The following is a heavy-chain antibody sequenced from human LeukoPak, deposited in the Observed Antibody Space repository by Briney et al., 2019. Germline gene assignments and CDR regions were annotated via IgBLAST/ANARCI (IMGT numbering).Heavy chain of an antibody. V-gene: IGHV3-30*02. CDR3: AKDWPGYSSGKGAFDI. Sequence: QPGGSLRLSCAASGFTFSSYAMSWVRQAPGKGLEWVAFIRYDGINKDYADSVKGRFTISRDNSKNTLYLQMNSLRAEDTAVYYCAKDWPGYSSGKGAFDIWGQGTMVTVSS. CDR2: IRYDGINK. J-gene: IGHJ3*02. CDR1: GFTFSSYA. D-gene: IGHD6-19*01.